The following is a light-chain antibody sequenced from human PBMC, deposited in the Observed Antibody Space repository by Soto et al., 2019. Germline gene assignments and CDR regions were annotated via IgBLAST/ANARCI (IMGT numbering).Light chain of an antibody. CDR3: QQYNSWPLT. CDR1: QSVSSY. V-gene: IGKV3-15*01. J-gene: IGKJ4*01. CDR2: GAS. Sequence: LKRSPSKLSLSPVERVSPTCRASQSVSSYLAWYQQKPGQAPRLLIDGASTRATGIPVRFSGSGSGTEFTLTISSLQSEDFAVYYCQQYNSWPLTFGGGAKVDIK.